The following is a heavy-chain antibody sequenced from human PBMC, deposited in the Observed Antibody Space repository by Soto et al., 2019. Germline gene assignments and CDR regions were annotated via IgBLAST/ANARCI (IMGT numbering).Heavy chain of an antibody. CDR1: GFTYNSYG. CDR2: ISYDGSNK. V-gene: IGHV3-30*03. CDR3: AREAYSSGLNWFDP. Sequence: GGSLRLSCAASGFTYNSYGMHWVRQASGKGLEWVAVISYDGSNKYYADSVKGRFTISRDNSKNSLYLQMNSLRDEDTAVYYCAREAYSSGLNWFDPWGQGTLVTVYS. D-gene: IGHD6-19*01. J-gene: IGHJ5*02.